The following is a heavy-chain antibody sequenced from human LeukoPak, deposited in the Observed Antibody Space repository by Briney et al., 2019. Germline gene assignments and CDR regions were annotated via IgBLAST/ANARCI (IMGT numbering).Heavy chain of an antibody. Sequence: SETLSLTCTVSGYSISGGYYWGWIRQPPGKGLEWIGSIYHSGSTYYNPSLKSRVTISVDTSKNQFSLKLRYVTAADTALYYCARAPSQGYFDDWGQGTLVTVPS. J-gene: IGHJ4*02. CDR3: ARAPSQGYFDD. V-gene: IGHV4-38-2*02. CDR1: GYSISGGYY. CDR2: IYHSGST.